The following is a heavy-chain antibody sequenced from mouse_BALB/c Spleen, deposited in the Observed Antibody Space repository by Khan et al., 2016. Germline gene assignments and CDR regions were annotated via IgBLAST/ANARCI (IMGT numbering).Heavy chain of an antibody. V-gene: IGHV1-7*01. CDR2: INPSTGYT. CDR1: GYTFTSYW. CDR3: GGYLDY. D-gene: IGHD1-1*02. Sequence: QVQLQQSGAELAKPGASVKMSCKASGYTFTSYWMHWVKQRPGQGLEWIGYINPSTGYTEYNQKFKDKATLTADKSSSTAYMQLSSLTSEDSAVYDCGGYLDYWGQGTTLTVSS. J-gene: IGHJ2*01.